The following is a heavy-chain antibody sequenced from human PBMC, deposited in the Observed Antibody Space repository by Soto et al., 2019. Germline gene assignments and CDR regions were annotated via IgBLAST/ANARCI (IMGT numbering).Heavy chain of an antibody. Sequence: SVKVSCKASGFTFTSSAVQWVRQARGQRLEWIGWIVVGSGNTNYAQKFQERVTITRDMSTSTAYMELSSLRSEDTAVYYCAADLGYDSSGYYYPAFDDWGQGTLVTVSS. CDR2: IVVGSGNT. J-gene: IGHJ4*02. CDR1: GFTFTSSA. D-gene: IGHD3-22*01. V-gene: IGHV1-58*01. CDR3: AADLGYDSSGYYYPAFDD.